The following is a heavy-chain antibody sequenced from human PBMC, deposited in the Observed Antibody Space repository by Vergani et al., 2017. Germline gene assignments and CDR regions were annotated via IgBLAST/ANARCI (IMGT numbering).Heavy chain of an antibody. V-gene: IGHV4-59*01. D-gene: IGHD6-19*01. CDR2: IYYSGST. CDR1: GGSISSYY. Sequence: QVQLQESGPGLVKPSETLSLTCTVSGGSISSYYWSWIRQPPGKGLEWIGYIYYSGSTNYNPSLKSRVTISVDTSKNQFSLKLSSVTAADTAVYYCARFLEVGGGSGWIGANYYYYYMDVWGKGTTVTVSS. CDR3: ARFLEVGGGSGWIGANYYYYYMDV. J-gene: IGHJ6*03.